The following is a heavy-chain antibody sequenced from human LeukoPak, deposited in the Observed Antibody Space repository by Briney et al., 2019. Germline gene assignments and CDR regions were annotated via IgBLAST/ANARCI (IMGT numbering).Heavy chain of an antibody. V-gene: IGHV3-30*02. CDR3: AKEGVFYYYYGPGGWFDP. J-gene: IGHJ5*02. CDR1: GFTFNNYG. CDR2: IQNDGSDK. D-gene: IGHD3-10*01. Sequence: GGSLRLSCAASGFTFNNYGVHWVRQAPGMGLEWVSFIQNDGSDKFYSESVKGRFTISRDNSKNTVYLQMNSLRAEDTAVYYCAKEGVFYYYYGPGGWFDPWGQGTLVAVSS.